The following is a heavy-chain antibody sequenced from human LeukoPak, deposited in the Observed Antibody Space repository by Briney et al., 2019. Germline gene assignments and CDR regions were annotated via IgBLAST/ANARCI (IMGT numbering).Heavy chain of an antibody. V-gene: IGHV4-4*07. CDR1: GGSISSYY. D-gene: IGHD2-2*01. Sequence: AETLSLTCTVSGGSISSYYWSWIRQPAGKGLEWIGRIYISGSTNYNPSLKSRVTMSVDTSKNQFSLKLSSVTAADTAVYYCARDHCSSTSCHHDAFDIWGQGTMVTVSS. J-gene: IGHJ3*02. CDR2: IYISGST. CDR3: ARDHCSSTSCHHDAFDI.